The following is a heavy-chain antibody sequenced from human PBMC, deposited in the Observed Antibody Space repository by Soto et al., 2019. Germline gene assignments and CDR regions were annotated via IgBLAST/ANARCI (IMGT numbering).Heavy chain of an antibody. CDR3: AKADGEQWLLPHLEK. J-gene: IGHJ4*02. CDR2: ISCCGGST. Sequence: GGSLRLSCVASGFNFKKFAMSWVRQAPGEGLEWVSGISCCGGSTSYADSVKGRFSIARDDSTNTLSLQMNNLRVEDTAQYYCAKADGEQWLLPHLEKWGQGTLVTVSS. V-gene: IGHV3-23*01. CDR1: GFNFKKFA. D-gene: IGHD6-19*01.